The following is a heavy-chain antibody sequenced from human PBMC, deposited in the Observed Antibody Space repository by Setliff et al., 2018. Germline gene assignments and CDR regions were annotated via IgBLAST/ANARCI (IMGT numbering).Heavy chain of an antibody. V-gene: IGHV1-2*04. Sequence: WASVKVSCKTSGYAFTDNYIHWVRQAPGQGLEWMGWINPKTGGTNLAQKFQGWVSMTRDTSITTAYMELSRLTSGDMAVYFCARSDHLVVDGFDVWGQGTMVTVSS. CDR3: ARSDHLVVDGFDV. CDR2: INPKTGGT. CDR1: GYAFTDNY. J-gene: IGHJ3*01. D-gene: IGHD3-16*01.